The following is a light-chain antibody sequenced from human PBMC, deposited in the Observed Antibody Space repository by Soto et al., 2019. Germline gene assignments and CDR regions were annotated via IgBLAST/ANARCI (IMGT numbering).Light chain of an antibody. CDR3: LLYYGGQVGV. V-gene: IGLV7-43*01. CDR2: STN. CDR1: TGAVTTGYY. Sequence: QAVVTQEPSLTVSPGGTVTLTCASSTGAVTTGYYPNWFQQKPGQAPRALSYSTNNKYSWTPARFSGSLLGGKAALTLSGVQPEDEADYYCLLYYGGQVGVFGGGTKLTVL. J-gene: IGLJ2*01.